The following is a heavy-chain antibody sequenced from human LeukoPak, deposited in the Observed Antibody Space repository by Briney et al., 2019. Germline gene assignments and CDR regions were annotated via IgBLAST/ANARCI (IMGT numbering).Heavy chain of an antibody. CDR1: EFTFSNYA. V-gene: IGHV3-64D*06. Sequence: GGSLRLSCSASEFTFSNYAMHWVRQAPGKGLEYVSAISSNGGSTYYADSVKGRFTISRDNSKNTLYLQMSSLRAEDTAVYYCVKALGYCSGGSCLAFDIWGQGTMVTVSS. J-gene: IGHJ3*02. CDR2: ISSNGGST. CDR3: VKALGYCSGGSCLAFDI. D-gene: IGHD2-15*01.